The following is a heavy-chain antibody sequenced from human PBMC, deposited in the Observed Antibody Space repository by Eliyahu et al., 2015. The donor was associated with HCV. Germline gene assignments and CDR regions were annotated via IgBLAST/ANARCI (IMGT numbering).Heavy chain of an antibody. V-gene: IGHV3-7*05. CDR1: GFTFSSYW. CDR3: ARATRIALNDY. D-gene: IGHD3-22*01. CDR2: IKQDGSEK. J-gene: IGHJ4*02. Sequence: EVQLVESGGGLVQPGGSLRLSCAASGFTFSSYWMSWVRQAPGKGLEWVANIKQDGSEKYYVDSLKGRFTISKDNAKNSLYLQMNSLRAEDTAVYYCARATRIALNDYWGQGTLVTVSS.